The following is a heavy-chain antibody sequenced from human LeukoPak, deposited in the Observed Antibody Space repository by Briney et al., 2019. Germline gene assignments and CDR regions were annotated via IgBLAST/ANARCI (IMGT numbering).Heavy chain of an antibody. CDR2: IGGSGDST. D-gene: IGHD6-13*01. Sequence: GGSLRLSCAASGFTVSSNYMSWVRQAPGKGLEWVSGIGGSGDSTYYADSVKGRFTISRDNSRNTVYLQMNGLRAEDTAVYYCAKDRQQLANLEYWGQGTLVTVSS. CDR3: AKDRQQLANLEY. CDR1: GFTVSSNY. J-gene: IGHJ4*02. V-gene: IGHV3-23*01.